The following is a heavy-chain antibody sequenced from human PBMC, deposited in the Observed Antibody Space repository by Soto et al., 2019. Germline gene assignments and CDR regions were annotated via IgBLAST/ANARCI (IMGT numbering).Heavy chain of an antibody. CDR3: ARLESDFAVVPPSDP. J-gene: IGHJ5*02. CDR2: IYYSGST. V-gene: IGHV4-39*01. D-gene: IGHD2-15*01. CDR1: GGSISSSSYY. Sequence: KPSETLSLTCTVSGGSISSSSYYWGWIRQPPGKGLEWIGSIYYSGSTYYNPSLRSRVTISVDTSKNQLSLKLSSVTAADTAVYYCARLESDFAVVPPSDPWGQGTLVTVSS.